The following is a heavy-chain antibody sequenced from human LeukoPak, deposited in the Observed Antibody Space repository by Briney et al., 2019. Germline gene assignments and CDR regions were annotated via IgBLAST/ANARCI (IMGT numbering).Heavy chain of an antibody. CDR2: INSDGSST. D-gene: IGHD2-21*02. V-gene: IGHV3-74*01. Sequence: PGGSLRLSCAASGFTFSSYWIHWVRQAPGKGLVWVSRINSDGSSTSYADSVKGRFTISRDNAKNTLYLQMNSLRAEDTAVYYCARGGTYCGGDCYSWNAFDIWGQGTMVTVSS. J-gene: IGHJ3*02. CDR1: GFTFSSYW. CDR3: ARGGTYCGGDCYSWNAFDI.